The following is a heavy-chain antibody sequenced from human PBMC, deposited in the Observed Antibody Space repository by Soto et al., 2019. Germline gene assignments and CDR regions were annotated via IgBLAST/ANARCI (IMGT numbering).Heavy chain of an antibody. CDR2: ITGDGSFT. CDR3: ARSGNYAAGSRIDY. CDR1: GFTFSSYW. J-gene: IGHJ4*02. D-gene: IGHD3-10*01. V-gene: IGHV3-74*01. Sequence: EVQLVESGGGLVEPGGSLRLSCAASGFTFSSYWMHWVRQGQGKGLVWVSRITGDGSFTTYADSVKGRFTISRDNAKNTLYLQMNSLRFEDTAVYYCARSGNYAAGSRIDYWGQGTLATVSS.